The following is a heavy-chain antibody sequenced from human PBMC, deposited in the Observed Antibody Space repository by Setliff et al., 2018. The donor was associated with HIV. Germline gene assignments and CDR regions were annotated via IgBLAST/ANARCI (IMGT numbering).Heavy chain of an antibody. J-gene: IGHJ4*02. CDR1: GGSISSYY. CDR2: IYKSGTT. D-gene: IGHD2-21*02. CDR3: GRLSETAMASFDS. Sequence: SETLSLTCTVSGGSISSYYWNWIRQPPGKGLEWIGYIYKSGTTNYSPSLKSRVTISAGPSKNQFSLKLTSVTAADTAVYYCGRLSETAMASFDSWGQGILVTVSS. V-gene: IGHV4-59*08.